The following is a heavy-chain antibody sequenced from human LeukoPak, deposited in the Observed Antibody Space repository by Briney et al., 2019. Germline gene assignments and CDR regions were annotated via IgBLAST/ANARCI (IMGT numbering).Heavy chain of an antibody. CDR1: GFTVSSNH. J-gene: IGHJ6*02. D-gene: IGHD4-17*01. Sequence: GGSLRLSCAASGFTVSSNHMSWVSQAPGKGLEWVSVIYRGGSTYYADSVKGRFTISRDNSKNTLYLQMNSLRAEDTAVYYCARVQTTSVYYYGMDVWGQGTTVTVSS. CDR2: IYRGGST. V-gene: IGHV3-53*01. CDR3: ARVQTTSVYYYGMDV.